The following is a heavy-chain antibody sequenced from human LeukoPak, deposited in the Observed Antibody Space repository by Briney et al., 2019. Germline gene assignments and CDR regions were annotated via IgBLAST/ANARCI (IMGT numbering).Heavy chain of an antibody. CDR3: AKDQSRSGRGGNTDY. J-gene: IGHJ4*02. Sequence: GGSLRLSCAASGFTFSSYAMHWVRQAPGKGLEWVAVISYDGSNKYYADSVKGRFTISRDNSKNTLYLQMNSLRAEDTAVYYCAKDQSRSGRGGNTDYWGQGTLVTVSS. CDR2: ISYDGSNK. V-gene: IGHV3-30*04. D-gene: IGHD1-7*01. CDR1: GFTFSSYA.